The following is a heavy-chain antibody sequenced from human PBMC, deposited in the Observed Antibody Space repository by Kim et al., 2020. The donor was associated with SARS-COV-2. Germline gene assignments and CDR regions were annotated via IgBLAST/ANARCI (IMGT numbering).Heavy chain of an antibody. CDR2: INPSGGST. D-gene: IGHD3-22*01. CDR1: GYTFTSYY. J-gene: IGHJ4*02. V-gene: IGHV1-46*01. Sequence: ASVKVSCKASGYTFTSYYMHWVRQAPGQGLEWMGIINPSGGSTSYAQKFQGRVTMTRDTSTSTVYMELSSLRSEDTAVYYCARLTGIGYYYDSSGTFDYWGQGTLVTVSS. CDR3: ARLTGIGYYYDSSGTFDY.